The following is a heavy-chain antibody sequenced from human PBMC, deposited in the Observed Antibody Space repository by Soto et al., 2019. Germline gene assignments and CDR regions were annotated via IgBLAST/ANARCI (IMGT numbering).Heavy chain of an antibody. D-gene: IGHD3-16*01. CDR3: AREGSYSYDSTGDFPNGFEP. Sequence: AXTACGESVRIEMYDWCWIQQTPGRGLEWIGYIHYTGSTNYNPSLKRRVTMSVDTSKNQFSLRLTSVTSTDTAVYYCAREGSYSYDSTGDFPNGFEPLGQGSRVTVFS. V-gene: IGHV4-61*01. CDR2: IHYTGST. J-gene: IGHJ5*02. CDR1: GESVRIEMYD.